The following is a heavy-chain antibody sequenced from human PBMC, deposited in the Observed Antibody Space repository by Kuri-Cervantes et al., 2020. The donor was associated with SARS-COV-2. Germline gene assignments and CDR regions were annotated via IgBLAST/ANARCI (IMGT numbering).Heavy chain of an antibody. V-gene: IGHV3-48*02. CDR2: IGAGGTPI. CDR1: GFSFSTYS. J-gene: IGHJ4*02. CDR3: VIGAGGNF. Sequence: GESLKISCAGSGFSFSTYSMNWVRQAPGKGLEWTSYIGAGGTPIYYADSVRGRFTISRDNAKNSAYLQMSSLRDEDTAIYYCVIGAGGNFWGQGTLVTVSS. D-gene: IGHD3-16*01.